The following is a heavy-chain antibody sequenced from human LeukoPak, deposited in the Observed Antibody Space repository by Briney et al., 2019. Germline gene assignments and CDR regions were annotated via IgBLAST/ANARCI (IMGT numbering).Heavy chain of an antibody. J-gene: IGHJ4*02. V-gene: IGHV4-59*01. CDR3: ARGFCSGGSCYSAIFDH. D-gene: IGHD2-15*01. CDR1: GGSISGYY. Sequence: SETLSLTCTVSGGSISGYYWSWIRQPPGKGLEWIGYIYYSGSTKYNTSLKSRVSISVDTSKNQFSLKLSSVTAADTAVHYCARGFCSGGSCYSAIFDHWGQGTLVTVSS. CDR2: IYYSGST.